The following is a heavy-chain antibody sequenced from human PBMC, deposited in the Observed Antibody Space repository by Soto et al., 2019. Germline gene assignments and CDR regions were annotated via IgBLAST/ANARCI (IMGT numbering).Heavy chain of an antibody. J-gene: IGHJ4*02. CDR1: GFTFSSYN. Sequence: EVQLVESGGGLVQPGGSLRLSCAASGFTFSSYNMNWVRQAPGKGLEWVSYIGSSSSPIYYADSVKGRFTMSRDNAKKSLYLQMNNLRDEDTAVFYCARVVTGQGFDYWGQGTQVTVSS. CDR2: IGSSSSPI. CDR3: ARVVTGQGFDY. D-gene: IGHD2-21*02. V-gene: IGHV3-48*02.